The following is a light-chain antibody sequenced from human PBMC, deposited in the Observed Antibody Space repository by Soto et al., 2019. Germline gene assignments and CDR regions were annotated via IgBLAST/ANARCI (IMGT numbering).Light chain of an antibody. CDR3: MQALQTFT. J-gene: IGKJ5*01. Sequence: DIVMTQSPDSLAVSLCERSTINCESSQSVLFTSNNKNYLAWYLQKPGQSPQLLIYLGSNRASGVPDRFSGSGSGTDFTLKISRVEAEDVGVYYCMQALQTFTFGQGTRLEIK. CDR2: LGS. CDR1: QSVLFTSNNKNY. V-gene: IGKV2-28*01.